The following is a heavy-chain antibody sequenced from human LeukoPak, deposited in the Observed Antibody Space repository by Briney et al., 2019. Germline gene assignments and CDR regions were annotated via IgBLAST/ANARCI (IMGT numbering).Heavy chain of an antibody. J-gene: IGHJ4*02. D-gene: IGHD2-15*01. CDR3: ARGGPLQFDY. V-gene: IGHV4-59*01. CDR2: ISYSGST. Sequence: PSETLSLTCTVSGGSISSYYWSWIRQPPGKGLEWIGYISYSGSTNYNPSLKSRVSISVDTSKNQFSLKLSSVTAVDTAMYYCARGGPLQFDYWGQGTLVTVSS. CDR1: GGSISSYY.